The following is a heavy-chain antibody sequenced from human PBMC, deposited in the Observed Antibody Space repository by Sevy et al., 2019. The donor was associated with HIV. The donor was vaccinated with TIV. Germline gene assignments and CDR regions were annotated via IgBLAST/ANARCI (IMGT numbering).Heavy chain of an antibody. CDR2: ISHSGST. D-gene: IGHD6-19*01. J-gene: IGHJ5*02. CDR1: GGSFSGYY. CDR3: ARVEWLANWFDP. Sequence: SETLSLTCAVYGGSFSGYYWSWIRQPPGKGLEWIGEISHSGSTNYNPSLKSRVTISVDTSKNQFSLKLSSVTAADTAVYYCARVEWLANWFDPWGQGTLVTVSS. V-gene: IGHV4-34*01.